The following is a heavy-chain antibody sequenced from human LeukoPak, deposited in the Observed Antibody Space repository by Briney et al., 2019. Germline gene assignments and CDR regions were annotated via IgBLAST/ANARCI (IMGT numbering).Heavy chain of an antibody. V-gene: IGHV4-59*08. D-gene: IGHD6-19*01. CDR2: IYYSGST. CDR1: GGSISSYY. CDR3: ARLAAVAGSDAFDI. Sequence: TSETLSLTCTVSGGSISSYYWSWIRQPPGKGLEWIGYIYYSGSTNYNPSLKSRVTISVDTSKNQFSLKLSSVTAADTAVYYCARLAAVAGSDAFDIWGQGTMVTVSS. J-gene: IGHJ3*02.